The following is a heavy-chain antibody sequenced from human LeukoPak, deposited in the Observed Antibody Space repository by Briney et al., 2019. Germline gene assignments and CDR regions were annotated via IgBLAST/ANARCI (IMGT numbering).Heavy chain of an antibody. CDR1: GYTFTGYD. J-gene: IGHJ4*02. V-gene: IGHV1-2*02. CDR3: ARVHSSGPTIHFDY. CDR2: ISPNSGGT. Sequence: ASVKVSCKASGYTFTGYDMHWVRQAPGQGPEWVGWISPNSGGTNYAEKFRGRVTMTRDTSISTVYLELSRLRSDDTAVYYCARVHSSGPTIHFDYWGQGTLVTVSS. D-gene: IGHD6-19*01.